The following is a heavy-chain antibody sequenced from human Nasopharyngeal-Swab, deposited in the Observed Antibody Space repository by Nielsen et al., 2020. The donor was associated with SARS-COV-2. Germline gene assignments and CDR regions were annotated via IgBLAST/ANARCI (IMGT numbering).Heavy chain of an antibody. Sequence: WIRQPPGKGLEWIGYIYYCGSTYYNPSLKSRVTISVDTSKNQFSLKLSSVTAADTAVYYCARVSRYYYMDVWGKGTTVTVSS. CDR3: ARVSRYYYMDV. V-gene: IGHV4-31*02. CDR2: IYYCGST. J-gene: IGHJ6*03.